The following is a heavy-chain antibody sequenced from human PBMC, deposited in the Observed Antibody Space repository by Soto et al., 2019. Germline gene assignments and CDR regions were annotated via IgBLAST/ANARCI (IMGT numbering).Heavy chain of an antibody. D-gene: IGHD6-13*01. V-gene: IGHV5-51*01. CDR3: RIAAASAAFDY. CDR1: GYSFTIYW. J-gene: IGHJ4*02. CDR2: IYPGDSDT. Sequence: GESVKISCKGSGYSFTIYWIGWVRQMPGKGLEWMGIIYPGDSDTRYSPSFQGQVTISADKSISTAYLQWSSLKASDTAMYYCRIAAASAAFDYWGQGALVTVSS.